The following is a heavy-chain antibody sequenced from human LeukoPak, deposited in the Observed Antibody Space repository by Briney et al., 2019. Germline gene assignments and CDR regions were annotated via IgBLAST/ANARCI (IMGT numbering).Heavy chain of an antibody. J-gene: IGHJ4*02. CDR3: ARGVEPLAANTLAY. V-gene: IGHV3-53*01. Sequence: GGSLRLTCAASGFTVITNDMTWVRQAPGKGLEWVSVLYSDGNTKYADSVQGRFTISRDNSKNTLYLEMNSLSPDDTAVYYCARGVEPLAANTLAYCGQGTLVTVSS. D-gene: IGHD1-14*01. CDR2: LYSDGNT. CDR1: GFTVITND.